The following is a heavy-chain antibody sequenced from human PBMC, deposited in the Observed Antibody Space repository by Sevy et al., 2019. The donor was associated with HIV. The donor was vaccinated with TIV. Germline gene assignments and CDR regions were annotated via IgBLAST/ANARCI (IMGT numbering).Heavy chain of an antibody. CDR3: VREKGPFTAFDI. J-gene: IGHJ3*02. Sequence: GGSLRLSCAASGFTFNIYGMHWVRQAPGKGLEWVAVIWKDGHNKFYAHSVRGRFTFSSDNSRSTLSLQMDSLRVEDTAVYYCVREKGPFTAFDIWGQGTMVTVSS. CDR1: GFTFNIYG. V-gene: IGHV3-33*04. D-gene: IGHD3-16*01. CDR2: IWKDGHNK.